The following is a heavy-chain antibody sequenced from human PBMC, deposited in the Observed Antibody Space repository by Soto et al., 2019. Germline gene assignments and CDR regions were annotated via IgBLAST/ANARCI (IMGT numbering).Heavy chain of an antibody. J-gene: IGHJ5*02. CDR2: IRPDNGDT. CDR1: GYNFMTYA. D-gene: IGHD3-16*01. V-gene: IGHV1-3*01. CDR3: AKQGGP. Sequence: ASVKVSCKTSGYNFMTYAIHWLRQAPGQRPEWMGWIRPDNGDTKYSEKLQGRVTMTWDTSATTVYMELSGLISEDTAVYFCAKQGGPWGQGTQVSGS.